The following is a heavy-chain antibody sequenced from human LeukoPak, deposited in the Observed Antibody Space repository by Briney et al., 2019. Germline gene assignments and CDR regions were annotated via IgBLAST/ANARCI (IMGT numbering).Heavy chain of an antibody. D-gene: IGHD1-26*01. CDR3: ARDSGGVGATNAFDI. CDR1: GFSFSSYA. Sequence: GGSLRLSCAASGFSFSSYAMNWVRQAPGKGLEWVASIRGSGGSTYYADSVKGRFTISRDNAKNSLYLQMNSLRAEDTAVYYCARDSGGVGATNAFDIWGQGTMVTVSS. V-gene: IGHV3-23*01. CDR2: IRGSGGST. J-gene: IGHJ3*02.